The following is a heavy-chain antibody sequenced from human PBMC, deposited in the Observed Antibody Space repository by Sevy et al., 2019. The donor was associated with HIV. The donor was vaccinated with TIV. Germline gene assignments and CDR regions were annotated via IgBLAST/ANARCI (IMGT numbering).Heavy chain of an antibody. J-gene: IGHJ6*02. D-gene: IGHD3-3*01. CDR3: AREIRGEWLFPYGMDV. CDR2: IIPIFGTA. CDR1: GGTFSSYA. V-gene: IGHV1-69*13. Sequence: ASVKVSCKASGGTFSSYAISWVRQAPGQGLEWMGGIIPIFGTANYARKFQGRVTITADESTSTAYMELSSLRSEDTAVYYCAREIRGEWLFPYGMDVWGQGTTVTVSS.